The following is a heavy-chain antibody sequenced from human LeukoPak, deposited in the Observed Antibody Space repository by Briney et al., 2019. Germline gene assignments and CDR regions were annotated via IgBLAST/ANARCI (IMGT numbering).Heavy chain of an antibody. D-gene: IGHD3-16*01. CDR3: VRDRLGDFYFDY. J-gene: IGHJ4*02. CDR2: IRYDGSNK. CDR1: GFTFSDYA. V-gene: IGHV3-33*01. Sequence: GRSLRLSCAASGFTFSDYAMHWVRQAPGKGLEWVAFIRYDGSNKYYADSVKGRFTISRDNAKKSLYLQMNSLRAEDTAVYYCVRDRLGDFYFDYWGQGTLVTVSS.